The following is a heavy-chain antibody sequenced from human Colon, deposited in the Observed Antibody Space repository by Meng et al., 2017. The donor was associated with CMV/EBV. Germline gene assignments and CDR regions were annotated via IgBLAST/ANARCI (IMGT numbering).Heavy chain of an antibody. Sequence: VQLVEAGGGVVPPGRSLRLSCAASGFTFRRYAMHWVRQSPGKGLEWVSSISRSSTHIYYLDSVKGRFTISRDNARNSLYLQMNSLRAEDTAVYYCAREEVGEMAVFDNWGQGTLVTVSS. J-gene: IGHJ4*02. CDR3: AREEVGEMAVFDN. CDR1: GFTFRRYA. D-gene: IGHD5-24*01. CDR2: ISRSSTHI. V-gene: IGHV3-21*01.